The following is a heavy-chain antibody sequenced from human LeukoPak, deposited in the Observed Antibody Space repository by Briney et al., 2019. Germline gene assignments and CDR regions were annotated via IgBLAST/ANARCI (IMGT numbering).Heavy chain of an antibody. CDR3: ARDQEAVTTDYFYYGMDV. Sequence: SVTVSCKASGGTFSNYAISWVRQAPGQGLEWMGRIIPMLGIANYAQKFQGRVTITADKSTSTAYMELSSLRSEDTAVYYCARDQEAVTTDYFYYGMDVWGQGTTLTVSS. J-gene: IGHJ6*02. CDR2: IIPMLGIA. D-gene: IGHD4-11*01. CDR1: GGTFSNYA. V-gene: IGHV1-69*04.